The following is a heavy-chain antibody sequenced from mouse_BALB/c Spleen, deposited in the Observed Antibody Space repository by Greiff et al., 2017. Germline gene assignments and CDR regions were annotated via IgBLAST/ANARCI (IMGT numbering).Heavy chain of an antibody. D-gene: IGHD1-1*01. CDR2: IWAGGST. CDR3: ARVYYGSSYWYFDV. V-gene: IGHV2-9*02. CDR1: GFSLTSYG. J-gene: IGHJ1*01. Sequence: VKLMESGPGLVAPSQSLSITCTVSGFSLTSYGVHWVRQPPGKGLEWLGVIWAGGSTNYNSALMSRLSISKDNSKSQVFLKMNSLQTDDTAMYYCARVYYGSSYWYFDVWGAGTTVTVSS.